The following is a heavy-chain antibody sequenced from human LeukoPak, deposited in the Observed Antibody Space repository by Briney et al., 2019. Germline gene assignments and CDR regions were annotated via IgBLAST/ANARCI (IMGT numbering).Heavy chain of an antibody. D-gene: IGHD5-12*01. Sequence: ASVKVSCKASGYTFTGYYMHWVRQAPGQGLEWVGWINPNSGGTNYAQKFQGRVTMTRDTSTSTAYMELSRLRSDDFAVYYCARWALYSGYSSYWGQGTLVTVSS. CDR3: ARWALYSGYSSY. J-gene: IGHJ4*02. CDR2: INPNSGGT. CDR1: GYTFTGYY. V-gene: IGHV1-2*02.